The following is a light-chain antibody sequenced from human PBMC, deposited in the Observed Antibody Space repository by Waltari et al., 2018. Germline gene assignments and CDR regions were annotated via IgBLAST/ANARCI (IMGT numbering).Light chain of an antibody. CDR3: QQYNNYPPT. V-gene: IGKV1-16*01. CDR1: QSISSD. J-gene: IGKJ5*01. CDR2: GAS. Sequence: DIQMTQSPSSLSASVGDRVTITCRASQSISSDLNWYQQKPGKAPRSLISGASNLLSGVPSRFSGGGSGTDFTLTITALQPDDFATYYCQQYNNYPPTFGQGTRLEIK.